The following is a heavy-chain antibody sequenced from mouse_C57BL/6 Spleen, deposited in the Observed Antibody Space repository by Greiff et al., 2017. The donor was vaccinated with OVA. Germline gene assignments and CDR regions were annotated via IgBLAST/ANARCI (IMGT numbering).Heavy chain of an antibody. J-gene: IGHJ1*03. CDR2: IYPGDGGT. CDR1: GYAFSSSW. CDR3: ARRGGSSYDWYFDV. Sequence: QVQLQQSGPELVKPGASVKISCKASGYAFSSSWMNWVKQRPGKGLEWIGRIYPGDGGTNYNGKFKGKATLTADKSSSTAYMQLSSLTSEDSAVYFCARRGGSSYDWYFDVWGTGTTVTVSS. V-gene: IGHV1-82*01. D-gene: IGHD1-1*01.